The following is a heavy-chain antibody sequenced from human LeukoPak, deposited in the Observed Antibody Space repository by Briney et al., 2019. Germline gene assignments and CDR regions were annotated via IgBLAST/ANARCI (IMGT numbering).Heavy chain of an antibody. CDR2: ISSSSTYI. CDR1: GFTFSSYT. CDR3: AKASASCYRCYDY. J-gene: IGHJ4*02. V-gene: IGHV3-21*01. Sequence: GGSLRLSCAASGFTFSSYTMNWVRQAPGKGLEWVSSISSSSTYIYYADSVKGRFIISRDNAKNSLYLQMNSLRAEDTAVYCCAKASASCYRCYDYWGLGTLVTVSS. D-gene: IGHD3-10*01.